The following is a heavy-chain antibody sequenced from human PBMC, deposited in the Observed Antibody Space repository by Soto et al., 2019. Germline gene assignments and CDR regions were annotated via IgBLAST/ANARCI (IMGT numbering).Heavy chain of an antibody. Sequence: QVQLVQSGAEVKKPGSSVKVSCKASGGTFSSYAISWVRQAPGQGLEWMGGIIPIFGTANYAQKFQGRVTITADESTSTAYMELSSLRSEDTAVYYCAIMGAYCGGDCYSHYYYGMDVWGQGTTVTVSS. CDR1: GGTFSSYA. CDR2: IIPIFGTA. J-gene: IGHJ6*02. V-gene: IGHV1-69*01. D-gene: IGHD2-21*02. CDR3: AIMGAYCGGDCYSHYYYGMDV.